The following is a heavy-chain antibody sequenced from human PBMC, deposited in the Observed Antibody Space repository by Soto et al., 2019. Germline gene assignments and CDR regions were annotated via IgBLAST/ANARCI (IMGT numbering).Heavy chain of an antibody. CDR2: IIPLFGTT. Sequence: QVQVVQSGAEVKRPGSSVNVSCKASGGYFNNRQTLNSYPISWVRQAPGQGLEWMGGIIPLFGTTNYPQRFQGRVTITASKSTSTTDLVLNNVTSDDTGVYSCAKSWGGEVYYYYAMAVWGQGTAVTVSS. J-gene: IGHJ6*02. V-gene: IGHV1-69*06. CDR3: AKSWGGEVYYYYAMAV. D-gene: IGHD3-16*01. CDR1: GGYFNNRQTLNSYP.